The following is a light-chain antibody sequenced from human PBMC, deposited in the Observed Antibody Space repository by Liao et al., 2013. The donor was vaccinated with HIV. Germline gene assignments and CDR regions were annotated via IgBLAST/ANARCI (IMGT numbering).Light chain of an antibody. V-gene: IGLV3-1*01. CDR2: QDV. Sequence: SYDLTQPPSLSVSPGQTADITCSGDNLGSKYVTWFQQRPGQSPVVVIYQDVKRPSGIPERFSGSNSGNTATLTISGTQAMDEADYYCQAWDSSTVVFGGGTKLTVL. CDR1: NLGSKY. CDR3: QAWDSSTVV. J-gene: IGLJ2*01.